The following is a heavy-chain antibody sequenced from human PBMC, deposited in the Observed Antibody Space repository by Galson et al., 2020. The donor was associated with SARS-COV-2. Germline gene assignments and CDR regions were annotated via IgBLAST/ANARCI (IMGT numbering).Heavy chain of an antibody. V-gene: IGHV3-30*18. J-gene: IGHJ3*01. CDR3: AKDQSMVYFDAFDA. Sequence: GGSLRLSCAASGFSFSSYDMHWVRQAPGKGLEWVAGVSKYGTQKYYADSVKGRITISRDNSKNILSLLINSLRPEDTAVYYCAKDQSMVYFDAFDAWGQGTRVAVSS. CDR2: VSKYGTQK. CDR1: GFSFSSYD. D-gene: IGHD3-10*01.